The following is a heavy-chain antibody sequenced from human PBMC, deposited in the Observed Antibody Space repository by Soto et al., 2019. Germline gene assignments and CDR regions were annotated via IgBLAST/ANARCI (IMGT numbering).Heavy chain of an antibody. CDR3: ARRGSGVTRGLHY. J-gene: IGHJ4*02. CDR1: GFTFSSYW. CDR2: INTDGSST. D-gene: IGHD2-15*01. V-gene: IGHV3-74*01. Sequence: EVQLVESGGGLLKPGGSLRLSCAASGFTFSSYWMHWVRQAPGKGLVWISRINTDGSSTSYVDSVQGRFTISRDNGKNTLFLQMYSLRGEDTAVYYCARRGSGVTRGLHYWGQGTLVTVSS.